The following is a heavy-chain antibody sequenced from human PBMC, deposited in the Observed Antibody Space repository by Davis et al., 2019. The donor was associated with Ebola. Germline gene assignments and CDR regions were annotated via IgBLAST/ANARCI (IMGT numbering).Heavy chain of an antibody. V-gene: IGHV3-11*06. CDR2: ISSSSSYT. D-gene: IGHD3-22*01. CDR1: GFTFSDYY. Sequence: PGGSLRLSCAASGFTFSDYYMSWIRQAPGKGLEWVSYISSSSSYTNYADSVKGRFTISRDNAKNSLYLQMNSLRAEDTAVYYCARVGGKVYYDSSGYALDYWGQGTLVTVSS. J-gene: IGHJ4*02. CDR3: ARVGGKVYYDSSGYALDY.